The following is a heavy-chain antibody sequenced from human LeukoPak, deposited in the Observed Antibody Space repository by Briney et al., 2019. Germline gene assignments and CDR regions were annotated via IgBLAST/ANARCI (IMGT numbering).Heavy chain of an antibody. J-gene: IGHJ6*03. CDR3: ARFEKVYSSSPGYYYNMDV. CDR1: GGSISSYY. D-gene: IGHD6-6*01. Sequence: SETLSLTCTVSGGSISSYYWSWIRQPAGKGLEWIGRIYTSGSTNYNPSLKSRVTMSVDTSKNQFSLKLSSVTAADTAVYYCARFEKVYSSSPGYYYNMDVGGKGTTATFS. V-gene: IGHV4-4*07. CDR2: IYTSGST.